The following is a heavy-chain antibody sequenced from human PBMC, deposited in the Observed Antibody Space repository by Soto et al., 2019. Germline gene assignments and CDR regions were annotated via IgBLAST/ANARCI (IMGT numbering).Heavy chain of an antibody. J-gene: IGHJ6*02. D-gene: IGHD3-3*01. V-gene: IGHV4-34*01. CDR2: INHSGST. CDR3: ARGYYDFWSGSLYYYYYGMDV. Sequence: SETLSLTCAVYGGSFSGYYWSWIRQPPGKGLEWIGEINHSGSTNYNPSLKSRVTISVDTSKNQFSLKLSSVTAADTAVYYCARGYYDFWSGSLYYYYYGMDVWGQGTKVTVSS. CDR1: GGSFSGYY.